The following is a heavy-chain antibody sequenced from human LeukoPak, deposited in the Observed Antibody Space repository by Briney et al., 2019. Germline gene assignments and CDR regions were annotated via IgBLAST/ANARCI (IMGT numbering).Heavy chain of an antibody. J-gene: IGHJ4*02. Sequence: PGGSLRLSCAASGFTFSSYSMNWVRQAPGKGLEWVSSISSSSSYIYYADSVKGRLTISRDNAKNSLYLQMNSLRAEDTAVYYCARGEIFGSGSYYLDYWGQGTLVTVSS. CDR1: GFTFSSYS. CDR3: ARGEIFGSGSYYLDY. V-gene: IGHV3-21*01. CDR2: ISSSSSYI. D-gene: IGHD3-10*01.